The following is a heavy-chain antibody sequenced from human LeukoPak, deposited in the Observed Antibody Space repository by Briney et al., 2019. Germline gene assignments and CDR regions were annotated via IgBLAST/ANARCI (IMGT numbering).Heavy chain of an antibody. Sequence: SETLSLTCTVSGGSISSSSYYWGWIRQPPGKGLEWIGSIYYSGSTYYNPSLKSRVTISVDTSKNQFSLKLSSVTAADTAVYYCARHVIVRGVINPLFGFEPWGQGTLVTVYS. V-gene: IGHV4-39*01. J-gene: IGHJ5*02. CDR1: GGSISSSSYY. CDR3: ARHVIVRGVINPLFGFEP. CDR2: IYYSGST. D-gene: IGHD3-10*02.